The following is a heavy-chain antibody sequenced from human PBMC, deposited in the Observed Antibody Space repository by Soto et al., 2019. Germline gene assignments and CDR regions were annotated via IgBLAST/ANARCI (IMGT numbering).Heavy chain of an antibody. Sequence: EVQLVESGGGLVQPGESLRLSCAASGFTFSEYWIHWVRQAPGKGLAWVSRIKGDGSRTNYADSVKGRCTTSRDNANNVLFLRMNTMTADDTAVYYCARRGYGRWLHDYWGQGTLVTVSS. V-gene: IGHV3-74*01. J-gene: IGHJ4*02. CDR1: GFTFSEYW. CDR3: ARRGYGRWLHDY. CDR2: IKGDGSRT. D-gene: IGHD5-18*01.